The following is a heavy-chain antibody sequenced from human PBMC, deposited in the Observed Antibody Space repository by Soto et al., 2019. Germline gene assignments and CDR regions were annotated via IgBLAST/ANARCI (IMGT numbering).Heavy chain of an antibody. CDR3: ASRRYYYDSSDAFDI. V-gene: IGHV1-18*01. Sequence: GASVKVSCKASGYTFTSYGISWVRQAPGQGLEWMGWISVYNGNTNYAQKFQGRVTITADESTSTAYMELSSLRSEDTAVYYCASRRYYYDSSDAFDIWGQGTMVTVSS. J-gene: IGHJ3*02. D-gene: IGHD3-22*01. CDR2: ISVYNGNT. CDR1: GYTFTSYG.